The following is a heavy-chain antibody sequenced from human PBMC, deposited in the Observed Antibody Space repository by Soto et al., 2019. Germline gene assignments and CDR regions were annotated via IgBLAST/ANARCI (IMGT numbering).Heavy chain of an antibody. Sequence: PGGSLRLSCAASGFTFSNYAMSWVRQAPGKGLEWVSAISGSGGSTYYADSVKGRFTISRDNSKNTLYLQMNSLRAEDTAVYYCAKVGDYGDSYYFDYWGQGTLVTVSS. D-gene: IGHD4-17*01. V-gene: IGHV3-23*01. CDR1: GFTFSNYA. J-gene: IGHJ4*02. CDR2: ISGSGGST. CDR3: AKVGDYGDSYYFDY.